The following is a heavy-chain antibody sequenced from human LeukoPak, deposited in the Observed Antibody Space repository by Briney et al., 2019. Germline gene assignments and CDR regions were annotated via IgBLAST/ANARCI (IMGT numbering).Heavy chain of an antibody. D-gene: IGHD2-15*01. CDR1: GFTFSSYG. Sequence: GGSLRLSCAASGFTFSSYGMHWVRQAPGKGLEWVAVIWYDGSNKYYADSVKGRFTISRDNSKNTLYLQMNSLRAEDTAVYYYAREYCSGGSCYRPRHYGMDVWGQGTTVTVSS. J-gene: IGHJ6*02. CDR3: AREYCSGGSCYRPRHYGMDV. V-gene: IGHV3-33*08. CDR2: IWYDGSNK.